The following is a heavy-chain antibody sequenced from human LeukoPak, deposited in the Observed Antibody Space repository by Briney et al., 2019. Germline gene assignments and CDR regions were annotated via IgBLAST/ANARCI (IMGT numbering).Heavy chain of an antibody. CDR2: IYYSGST. D-gene: IGHD2-2*02. Sequence: PSGTLSLTCTVSGGSISSYYWSWIRQPPGKGLEWIGYIYYSGSTNYNPSLKSRVTISVDTSKNQFSLKLSSVTAADTAVYYCARDKVVPAAIHAFDIWGQGTMVTVSS. J-gene: IGHJ3*02. CDR3: ARDKVVPAAIHAFDI. V-gene: IGHV4-59*01. CDR1: GGSISSYY.